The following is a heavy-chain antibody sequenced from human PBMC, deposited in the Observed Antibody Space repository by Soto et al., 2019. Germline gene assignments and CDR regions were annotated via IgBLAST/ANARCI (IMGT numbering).Heavy chain of an antibody. D-gene: IGHD1-26*01. CDR3: SRSFRVGSTPASLDY. Sequence: SETLSLTCTVSNGPINSADYYWSWIRQAPGKGLEWIGYIYYSGSASYNPTLKGRVSISLDTSKNQFSLSLRSVTAADTAVYFCSRSFRVGSTPASLDYWGQGTLVTVSS. CDR1: NGPINSADYY. J-gene: IGHJ4*02. V-gene: IGHV4-30-4*01. CDR2: IYYSGSA.